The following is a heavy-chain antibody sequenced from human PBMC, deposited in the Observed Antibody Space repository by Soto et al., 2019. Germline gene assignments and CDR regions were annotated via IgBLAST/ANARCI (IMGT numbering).Heavy chain of an antibody. J-gene: IGHJ3*02. V-gene: IGHV3-43*01. CDR2: ISWDGGST. CDR3: AKDIMTTETTCCAFDI. CDR1: GFTFDDYT. D-gene: IGHD4-17*01. Sequence: GGSLRLSCAASGFTFDDYTMHWVRQAPGKGLEWVSLISWDGGSTYYADSVKGRFTISRDNSKNSLYLQMNSLRTGDTALYYCAKDIMTTETTCCAFDIWGQGTMVTVSS.